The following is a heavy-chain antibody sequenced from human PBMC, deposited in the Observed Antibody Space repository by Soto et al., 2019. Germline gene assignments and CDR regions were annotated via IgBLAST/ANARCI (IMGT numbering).Heavy chain of an antibody. V-gene: IGHV3-21*01. Sequence: EVQLVESGGGLVKPGGSLRLSCAASGFTFSSYSMNWVRQAPGKGLEWVSSISSSSSYIYYADSVKGRFTISRDNAKNSRYLQRNSRRAEDTAVYYCARGRGGIAAEAGMDVWGQGTTVTVSS. CDR3: ARGRGGIAAEAGMDV. D-gene: IGHD6-13*01. CDR1: GFTFSSYS. CDR2: ISSSSSYI. J-gene: IGHJ6*02.